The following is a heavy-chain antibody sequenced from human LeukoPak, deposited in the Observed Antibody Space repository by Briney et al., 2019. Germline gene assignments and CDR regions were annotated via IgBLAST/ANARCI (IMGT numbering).Heavy chain of an antibody. CDR2: ICSGGST. D-gene: IGHD1-1*01. V-gene: IGHV3-66*01. J-gene: IGHJ4*02. CDR3: ARAGAWADDGDS. Sequence: GGSLRLSCAASGFTVSSYYMSWVRQAPGKGLEWVSVICSGGSTNYADSVKGRFTISRDNSKNTLYLQMNSLRAEDTAVYYCARAGAWADDGDSWDQGTVITVTS. CDR1: GFTVSSYY.